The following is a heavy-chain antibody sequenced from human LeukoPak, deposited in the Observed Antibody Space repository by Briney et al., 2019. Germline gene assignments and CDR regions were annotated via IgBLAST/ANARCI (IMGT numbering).Heavy chain of an antibody. V-gene: IGHV1-46*01. CDR2: INPSGGST. CDR1: GYTFTSNY. CDR3: ARVGGNYPIN. D-gene: IGHD1-26*01. J-gene: IGHJ4*02. Sequence: ASVKVSCEASGYTFTSNYMLWVRQAPGQGLEWMGIINPSGGSTSYAQKFQGRVTMTRDTSTSTVYMELSSLRSEDTAVYYCARVGGNYPINWGQGSLVTVSS.